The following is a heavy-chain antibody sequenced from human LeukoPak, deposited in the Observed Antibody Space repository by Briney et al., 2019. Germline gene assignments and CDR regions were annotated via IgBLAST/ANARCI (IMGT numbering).Heavy chain of an antibody. D-gene: IGHD2-2*02. Sequence: SETLSLTCAVSGYSISSGYYWGWIRQPPGKGLEWIGSIYHSGSTYYNPSLKSRVTISVDTSKNQFSLKLSSVTAADTAVYYCARLLPDIVVVPAAIRSVYWFDPRGQGTLVTVSS. CDR1: GYSISSGYY. V-gene: IGHV4-38-2*01. J-gene: IGHJ5*02. CDR3: ARLLPDIVVVPAAIRSVYWFDP. CDR2: IYHSGST.